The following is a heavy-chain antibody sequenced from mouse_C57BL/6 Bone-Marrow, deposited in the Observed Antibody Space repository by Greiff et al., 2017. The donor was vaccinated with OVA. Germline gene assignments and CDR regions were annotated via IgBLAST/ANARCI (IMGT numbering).Heavy chain of an antibody. V-gene: IGHV1-42*01. J-gene: IGHJ3*01. CDR3: ARSALYYGSSYDAY. CDR1: GYSFTGYY. Sequence: EVKLMESGPELVKPGASVKISCKASGYSFTGYYMNWVKQSPEKSLEWIGEINPSTGGTTYNQKFKAKATLTVDKSSSTAYMQLKSLTSEDSAVYYCARSALYYGSSYDAYWGQGTLVTVSA. CDR2: INPSTGGT. D-gene: IGHD1-1*01.